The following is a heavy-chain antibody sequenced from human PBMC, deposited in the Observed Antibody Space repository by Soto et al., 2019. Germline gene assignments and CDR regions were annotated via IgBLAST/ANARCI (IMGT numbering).Heavy chain of an antibody. CDR2: TRNKANSYTT. V-gene: IGHV3-72*01. D-gene: IGHD5-12*01. J-gene: IGHJ4*02. CDR3: ARVRSGGATVIDY. CDR1: GFTFSDHY. Sequence: EVQLVESGGGLAQPGGSLRLSCAASGFTFSDHYMDWVRQAPGKGLEWVGRTRNKANSYTTEYAASVKGRFTISRDESKNSLYLQMNSLKTEDTAVYYCARVRSGGATVIDYWGQETLVTVSS.